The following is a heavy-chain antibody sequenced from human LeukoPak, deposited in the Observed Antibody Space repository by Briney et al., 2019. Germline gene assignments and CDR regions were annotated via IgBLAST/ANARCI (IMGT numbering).Heavy chain of an antibody. CDR3: ARGVGYSSGLSIN. J-gene: IGHJ4*02. CDR2: IYYSGST. D-gene: IGHD6-19*01. CDR1: GGSISSYY. Sequence: MPSETLSLTCTVSGGSISSYYWSWIRQPPGKGREWIGYIYYSGSTNYNPSLKSRVTISVDTSKNQFSLKLSSVTAADTAVYYCARGVGYSSGLSINWGQGTLVTVSS. V-gene: IGHV4-59*01.